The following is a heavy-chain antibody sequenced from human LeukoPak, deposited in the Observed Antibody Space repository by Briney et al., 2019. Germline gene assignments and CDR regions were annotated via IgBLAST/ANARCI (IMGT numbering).Heavy chain of an antibody. J-gene: IGHJ4*02. V-gene: IGHV1-8*01. D-gene: IGHD3-10*01. CDR1: GYTFSTYD. CDR2: MNPNSGNT. Sequence: ASVKVSCKASGYTFSTYDINWVRQATGQGLEWMGWMNPNSGNTGYTQKFQGRVTMTRNTSISTAYMELSGLRSEDTAVYYCARVRYYGPGIYYRGLAYWGQGSLVTVSS. CDR3: ARVRYYGPGIYYRGLAY.